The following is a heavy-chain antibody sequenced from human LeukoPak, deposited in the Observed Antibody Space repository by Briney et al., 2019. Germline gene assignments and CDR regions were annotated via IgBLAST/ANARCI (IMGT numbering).Heavy chain of an antibody. V-gene: IGHV3-23*01. Sequence: GGSLRLSCAASGFTFSNSGMTWVRQAPGKGLEWVSAISTSGSDTIYTDSVKDRFTISRDNSKNTLYLQMNSLRAEDTAVYYCAKGGNSAPLDYWGQGTLVTVSS. D-gene: IGHD1-7*01. CDR3: AKGGNSAPLDY. J-gene: IGHJ4*02. CDR1: GFTFSNSG. CDR2: ISTSGSDT.